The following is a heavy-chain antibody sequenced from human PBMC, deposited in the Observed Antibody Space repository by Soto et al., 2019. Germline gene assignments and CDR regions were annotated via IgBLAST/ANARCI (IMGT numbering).Heavy chain of an antibody. D-gene: IGHD3-10*01. Sequence: SETLSLTCTVSGGSISSYYWSWIRQPPGKGLEWIGYIYYSGSTNYNPSLKSRVTISVDTSKNQFSLKLSSVTAADTAVYYCARDSNGSGSYYNWFDPWGQGTLVTVSS. CDR1: GGSISSYY. CDR3: ARDSNGSGSYYNWFDP. J-gene: IGHJ5*02. CDR2: IYYSGST. V-gene: IGHV4-59*01.